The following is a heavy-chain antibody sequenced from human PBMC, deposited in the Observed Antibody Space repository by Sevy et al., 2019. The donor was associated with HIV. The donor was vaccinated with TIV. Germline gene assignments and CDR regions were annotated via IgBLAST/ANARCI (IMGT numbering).Heavy chain of an antibody. Sequence: GESLKISCKGSGYSFTSYWIGWVRQMPGKGLEWMGIIYPGDSDTRYSPSFQGQVTISADKSISTAYLQWSSLKASDTAMYYCARPRGEGWGYDAFDIWGQGTMVTVSS. V-gene: IGHV5-51*01. CDR1: GYSFTSYW. J-gene: IGHJ3*02. CDR2: IYPGDSDT. D-gene: IGHD3-10*01. CDR3: ARPRGEGWGYDAFDI.